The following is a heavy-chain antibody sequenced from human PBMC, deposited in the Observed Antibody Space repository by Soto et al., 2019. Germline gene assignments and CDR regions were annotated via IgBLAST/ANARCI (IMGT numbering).Heavy chain of an antibody. CDR3: ARANWYSEY. CDR1: GGSISSGGNY. D-gene: IGHD7-27*01. J-gene: IGHJ4*02. V-gene: IGHV4-31*03. Sequence: SETLPLTCTVSGGSISSGGNYWSWIRQHPGKGLEWIGYIYYSGSTYYNPSLKSRVTISVDTSKNQFSLNLTSLTAEDTAIYYCARANWYSEYWGQGTLVTVSS. CDR2: IYYSGST.